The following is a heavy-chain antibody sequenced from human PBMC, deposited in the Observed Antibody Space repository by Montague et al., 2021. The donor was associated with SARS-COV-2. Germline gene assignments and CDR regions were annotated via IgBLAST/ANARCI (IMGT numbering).Heavy chain of an antibody. Sequence: SETLSLTCTVSIRSSRYYWDWIRQPPGTGLEWIGSMYYSGNTYYNPSLKSRVTISVDTSKNQFSLKLSSVTAAVTAVYYCARGRWDPVRGVIGYYYGMDVWGQGTTVTVSS. CDR2: MYYSGNT. V-gene: IGHV4-39*07. D-gene: IGHD3-10*01. CDR3: ARGRWDPVRGVIGYYYGMDV. CDR1: IRSSRYY. J-gene: IGHJ6*02.